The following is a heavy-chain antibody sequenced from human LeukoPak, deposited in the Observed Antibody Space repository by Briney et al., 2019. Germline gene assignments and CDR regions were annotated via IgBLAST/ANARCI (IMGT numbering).Heavy chain of an antibody. CDR1: GDSICSYS. Sequence: SEALSLTCTVSGDSICSYSWSWIRQPPGKGLEWIGYIYYSGSTNYNPSLKSRVAISVDTSKNQFSLKLSSVTTADTAVYYCARRYCSGGSCYPDYWGQGTLVTVSS. J-gene: IGHJ4*02. CDR2: IYYSGST. V-gene: IGHV4-59*08. CDR3: ARRYCSGGSCYPDY. D-gene: IGHD2-15*01.